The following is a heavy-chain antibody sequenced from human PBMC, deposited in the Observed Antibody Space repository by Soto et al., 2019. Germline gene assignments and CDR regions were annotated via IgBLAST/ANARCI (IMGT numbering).Heavy chain of an antibody. D-gene: IGHD1-1*01. J-gene: IGHJ4*02. V-gene: IGHV1-8*01. Sequence: ASVKVSCKTSGYTFTEYDLNWVRQAPGQGLEYMGWVSPENRNAGYAPQFRGRVSMTTDTSIGTAYLELTNLTYEDTAVYYCEVTTGFWGQGTMVTVSS. CDR2: VSPENRNA. CDR1: GYTFTEYD. CDR3: EVTTGF.